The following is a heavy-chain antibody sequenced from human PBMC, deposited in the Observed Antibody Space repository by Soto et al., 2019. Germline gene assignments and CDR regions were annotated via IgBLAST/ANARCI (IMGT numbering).Heavy chain of an antibody. CDR3: ARWSYLDY. D-gene: IGHD3-10*01. V-gene: IGHV3-23*01. CDR1: GFSFGSYA. CDR2: ISGSDGKT. J-gene: IGHJ1*01. Sequence: GGSLRLSCAASGFSFGSYALSWVRQAPGKGLEWVSTISGSDGKTFYADSVKGRFSISRDTSQSTLYLQMNSLRADDTAMYYCARWSYLDYWGQGTRVTVPQ.